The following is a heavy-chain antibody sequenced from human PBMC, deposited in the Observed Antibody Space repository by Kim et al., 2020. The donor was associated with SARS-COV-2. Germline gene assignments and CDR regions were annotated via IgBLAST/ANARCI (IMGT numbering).Heavy chain of an antibody. Sequence: GGSLRLSCTASGFTFGDYAMSWFRQAPGKGLEWVGFIRSKAYGGTTEYAASVKGRFTISRDDSKSIAYLQMNSLKTEDTAVYYCTRDVWFGESLENWFDPWGQGTLVTVSS. CDR2: IRSKAYGGTT. V-gene: IGHV3-49*03. D-gene: IGHD3-10*01. CDR3: TRDVWFGESLENWFDP. CDR1: GFTFGDYA. J-gene: IGHJ5*02.